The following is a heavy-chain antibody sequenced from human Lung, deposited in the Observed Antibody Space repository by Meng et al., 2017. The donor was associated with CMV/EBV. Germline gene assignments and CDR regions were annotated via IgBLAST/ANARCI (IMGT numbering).Heavy chain of an antibody. Sequence: QVQLVQSGAEVKKPGASVKVSCKASGYSFISNDINWVRQAPGQGLEWMGWMNPKSGNTGYAQKFQGRVTMTRNPFISTAYMELSSLRFDDTAVYYCARAIVKNGKRQFDYWGQGTLVTVSS. CDR1: GYSFISND. CDR2: MNPKSGNT. D-gene: IGHD1-1*01. V-gene: IGHV1-8*01. J-gene: IGHJ4*02. CDR3: ARAIVKNGKRQFDY.